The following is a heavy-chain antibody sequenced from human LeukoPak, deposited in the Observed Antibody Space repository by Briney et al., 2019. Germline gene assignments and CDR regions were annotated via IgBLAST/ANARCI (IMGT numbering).Heavy chain of an antibody. CDR2: IIPIFGTA. CDR1: GGTFSSYA. J-gene: IGHJ5*02. CDR3: ARDTPYCGGDCYSGGWFDP. D-gene: IGHD2-21*02. Sequence: SVKVSCKASGGTFSSYAISWVRQAPGQELEWMGGIIPIFGTANYAQKFQGRVTITADESTSTAYMELSSLRSEDKAVYYCARDTPYCGGDCYSGGWFDPWGQGTLVTVSS. V-gene: IGHV1-69*01.